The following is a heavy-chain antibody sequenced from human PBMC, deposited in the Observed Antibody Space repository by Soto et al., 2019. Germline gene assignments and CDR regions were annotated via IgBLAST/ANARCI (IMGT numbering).Heavy chain of an antibody. CDR3: ARGGPMYSSLRVDP. Sequence: QVQLQESGPGLVKPSQTLSLTCTVSGGSISSGGYYWSWIRQHPGKGLEWIGYIYYSGSTYYNPSLKSRVTISVDTSKNQFSLKLSSVTAADTAVYYCARGGPMYSSLRVDPWGQEPWSPSPQ. D-gene: IGHD6-13*01. V-gene: IGHV4-31*03. J-gene: IGHJ5*02. CDR1: GGSISSGGYY. CDR2: IYYSGST.